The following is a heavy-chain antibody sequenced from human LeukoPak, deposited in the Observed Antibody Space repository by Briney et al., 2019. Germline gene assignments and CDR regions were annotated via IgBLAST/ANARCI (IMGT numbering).Heavy chain of an antibody. Sequence: SETLSLTCTVSGGSISSYYWSWIRQPAGKGLEWIGRIYTSGSTNYNPSLKSRVTISVDTSKNQFSLKLSSVTAADTAVYYCARTDSSGSGDWFDPWGQGTLVTVSS. CDR1: GGSISSYY. CDR2: IYTSGST. CDR3: ARTDSSGSGDWFDP. D-gene: IGHD3-22*01. V-gene: IGHV4-4*07. J-gene: IGHJ5*02.